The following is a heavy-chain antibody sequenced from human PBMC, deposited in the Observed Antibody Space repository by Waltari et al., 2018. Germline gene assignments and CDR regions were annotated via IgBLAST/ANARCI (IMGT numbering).Heavy chain of an antibody. V-gene: IGHV3-15*01. CDR3: ATDDCNFSSCPLNY. J-gene: IGHJ4*02. CDR2: IKSKSFGGTT. Sequence: EVPLLESGGGLVKPGGSLSLPCAGSGITFSGAWLGWVRQAPGKGLEWVGRIKSKSFGGTTEYAAPVKGRFTISRDDSKNTLYIQMNSLKMEDTAVYYCATDDCNFSSCPLNYWGQGTLVTVSS. CDR1: GITFSGAW. D-gene: IGHD6-13*01.